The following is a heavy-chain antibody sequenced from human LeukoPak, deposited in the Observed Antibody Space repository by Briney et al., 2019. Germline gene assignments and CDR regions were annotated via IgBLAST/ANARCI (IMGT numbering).Heavy chain of an antibody. V-gene: IGHV4-4*07. J-gene: IGHJ3*02. CDR2: IYTSGST. CDR3: ARGVVTIFGVGHAFDI. CDR1: GGPISSYY. Sequence: SETLSLTCTVSGGPISSYYWSWIRQPAGKGLEWIGRIYTSGSTNYNPSLKSRVTMSVDTSKNQFSLKLSSVTAADTAVYYCARGVVTIFGVGHAFDIWGQGTMVTVSS. D-gene: IGHD3-3*01.